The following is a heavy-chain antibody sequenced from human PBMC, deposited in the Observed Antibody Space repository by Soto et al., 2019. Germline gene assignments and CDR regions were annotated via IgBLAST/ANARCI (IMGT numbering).Heavy chain of an antibody. V-gene: IGHV3-30-3*01. D-gene: IGHD2-2*01. Sequence: GGSLRLSCASSGFTFSSYAMHWVRQAPGKGLEWVAVISYDGSNKYYADSVKGRFTISRDNSKNTLYLQMNSLRAEDTAVYYCARGPSSLTRFDYWGQGTLVTVSS. CDR3: ARGPSSLTRFDY. CDR2: ISYDGSNK. CDR1: GFTFSSYA. J-gene: IGHJ4*02.